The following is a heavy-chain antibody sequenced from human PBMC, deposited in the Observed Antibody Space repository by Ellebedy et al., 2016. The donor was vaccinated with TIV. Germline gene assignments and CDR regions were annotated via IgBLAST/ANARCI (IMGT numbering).Heavy chain of an antibody. Sequence: GESLKISXAASGFTFSDYYMSWIRQAPGKGLEWVSYISSSGSTIYYADSVKGRFTISRDNAKNSLYLQMNSLRAEDTAVYYCARGITVADFDYWGQGTLVTVSS. CDR3: ARGITVADFDY. CDR2: ISSSGSTI. CDR1: GFTFSDYY. J-gene: IGHJ4*02. D-gene: IGHD3-3*01. V-gene: IGHV3-11*04.